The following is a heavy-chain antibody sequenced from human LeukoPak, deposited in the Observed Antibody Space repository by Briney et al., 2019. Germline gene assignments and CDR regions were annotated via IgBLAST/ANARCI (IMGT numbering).Heavy chain of an antibody. Sequence: GGSLRLSCAGSGFMFSSYAMSWVRQAPGKGREGVAVIFYGGSDEYYADSVKGRFTISRDNFKNTLHLQMNSLRLEDTGTYYCAKESALAATDTRDVFDIWGRGTMVTVSS. V-gene: IGHV3-30*18. D-gene: IGHD6-13*01. J-gene: IGHJ3*02. CDR3: AKESALAATDTRDVFDI. CDR1: GFMFSSYA. CDR2: IFYGGSDE.